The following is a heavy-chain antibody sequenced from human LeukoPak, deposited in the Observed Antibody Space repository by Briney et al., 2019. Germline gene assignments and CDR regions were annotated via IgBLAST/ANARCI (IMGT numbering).Heavy chain of an antibody. D-gene: IGHD6-19*01. V-gene: IGHV3-33*01. Sequence: GGSLRLSCAASGFTFSSYGMHWVRQAPGKGLEWVAVIWFDGSNKYYGDSVKGRFTISRDNSKNMLYLQMNSLRAEDTAVYYCARAGGLRIAVAPIDCWGQGTLVTVSS. J-gene: IGHJ4*02. CDR2: IWFDGSNK. CDR3: ARAGGLRIAVAPIDC. CDR1: GFTFSSYG.